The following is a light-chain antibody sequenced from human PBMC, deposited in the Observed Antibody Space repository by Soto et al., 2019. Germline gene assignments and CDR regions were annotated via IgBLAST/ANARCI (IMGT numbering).Light chain of an antibody. CDR3: QQYNSYS. CDR2: HAS. CDR1: QNIRNW. Sequence: DIHMTHSHYTLSASVGDSVTITCRASQNIRNWLAWYQQKPGTAPKVLIYHASNLQSGVPSRFSGSGSGTEFTLTISSLQPDDFATYYCQQYNSYSFGQGTKVDIK. J-gene: IGKJ1*01. V-gene: IGKV1-5*01.